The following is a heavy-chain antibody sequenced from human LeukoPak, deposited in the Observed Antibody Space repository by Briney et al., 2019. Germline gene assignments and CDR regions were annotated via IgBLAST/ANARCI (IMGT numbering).Heavy chain of an antibody. CDR3: ARTPRAAMIVAWGVDY. CDR1: GFTFSSYW. V-gene: IGHV3-74*01. D-gene: IGHD3-22*01. J-gene: IGHJ4*02. Sequence: GGSLRLSCAASGFTFSSYWMRWVRQAPGKGLVWVSRINSDGSSTSYADSVKGRFTISRDNAKNTLYLQMNSLRAEDTAVYYCARTPRAAMIVAWGVDYWGQGTLVTVSS. CDR2: INSDGSST.